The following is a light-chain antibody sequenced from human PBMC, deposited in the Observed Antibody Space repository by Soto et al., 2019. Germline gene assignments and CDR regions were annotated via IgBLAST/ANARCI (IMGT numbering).Light chain of an antibody. J-gene: IGLJ1*01. Sequence: QSALTQPTAGSGSPGQWIPISCTENSNDIGAYYYVSCYQQHPCKAPRLLIHVVRHLPSGISSRLSAAKAGLTAYLAISGXXAEDEADYYCSSFTPSRFYVFGPGTKVTVL. CDR1: SNDIGAYYY. V-gene: IGLV2-14*01. CDR3: SSFTPSRFYV. CDR2: VVR.